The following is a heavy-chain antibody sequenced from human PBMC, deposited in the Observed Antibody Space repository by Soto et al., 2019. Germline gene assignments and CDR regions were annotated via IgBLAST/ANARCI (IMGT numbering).Heavy chain of an antibody. CDR1: GFTFHSHA. Sequence: PGGSLRLSCAASGFTFHSHAMNWVRQAPGKGLEWVAIISYDGTTKYYGDSVKGRFTISRDNSKSTVYLQLNSLRAEDTAVYYCVRAQSSTVVTSSHFDPWGQGTLVTVSS. V-gene: IGHV3-30*04. D-gene: IGHD2-21*02. J-gene: IGHJ5*02. CDR3: VRAQSSTVVTSSHFDP. CDR2: ISYDGTTK.